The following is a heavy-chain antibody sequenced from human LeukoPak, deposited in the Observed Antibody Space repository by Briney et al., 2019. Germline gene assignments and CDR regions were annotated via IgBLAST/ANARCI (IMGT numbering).Heavy chain of an antibody. CDR2: INHSGST. D-gene: IGHD6-13*01. Sequence: SETLSLTCALYGGSFSGYYWSWIRQPPGKGLEWIGEINHSGSTNYNPSLKSRVTISVVTSKNQFSLKLSSVTAADTAVYYCARVYSSSWYTSEYFQHWGQGTLVTVSS. J-gene: IGHJ1*01. V-gene: IGHV4-34*01. CDR1: GGSFSGYY. CDR3: ARVYSSSWYTSEYFQH.